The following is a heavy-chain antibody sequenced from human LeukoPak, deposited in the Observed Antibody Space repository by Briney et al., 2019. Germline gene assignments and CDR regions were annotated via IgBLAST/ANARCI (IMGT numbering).Heavy chain of an antibody. CDR1: GFTFSDYY. J-gene: IGHJ4*02. CDR2: IRIIRSNT. D-gene: IGHD2/OR15-2a*01. CDR3: ARASMRMSTAGLVDY. V-gene: IGHV3-11*05. Sequence: PGGSLRLSCAASGFTFSDYYMSWIRQAPGKGLEWVSYIRIIRSNTNYEESVRGRFTISRDNAKNSLYLQMYSLRDKDTAVYFCARASMRMSTAGLVDYWGQGTLVTVSS.